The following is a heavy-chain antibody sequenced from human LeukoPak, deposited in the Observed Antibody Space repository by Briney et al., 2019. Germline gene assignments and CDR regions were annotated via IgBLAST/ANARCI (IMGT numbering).Heavy chain of an antibody. CDR1: GFTFGDYS. V-gene: IGHV3-49*04. CDR3: SRQTDYYVSGSYPDV. Sequence: GGSLRLSCTSSGFTFGDYSINWVRQAPGKGLEWVGFIRSKPYGGTTEYAASVRDRFTISRDDSRSIAYPHMNSLQTQDTAVYYCSRQTDYYVSGSYPDVWGQGTTVIVSS. D-gene: IGHD3-10*01. CDR2: IRSKPYGGTT. J-gene: IGHJ6*02.